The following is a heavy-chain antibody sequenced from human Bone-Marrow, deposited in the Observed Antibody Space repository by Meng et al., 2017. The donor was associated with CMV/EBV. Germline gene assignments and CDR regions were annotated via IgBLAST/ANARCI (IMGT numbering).Heavy chain of an antibody. CDR2: ISAYNGNT. Sequence: YTCTSYGISWVRQAPGQGLEWMGWISAYNGNTNYAQKLQGRVTMTTDTSTSTAYMELRSLRSDDTAVYYCARSLCSSTSCYTEDFDYWGQGTLVTVSS. J-gene: IGHJ4*02. CDR3: ARSLCSSTSCYTEDFDY. CDR1: YTCTSYG. V-gene: IGHV1-18*01. D-gene: IGHD2-2*02.